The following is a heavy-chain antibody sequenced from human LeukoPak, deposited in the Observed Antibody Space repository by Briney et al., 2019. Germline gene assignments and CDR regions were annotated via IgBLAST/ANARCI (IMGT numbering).Heavy chain of an antibody. V-gene: IGHV4-59*10. J-gene: IGHJ3*02. CDR2: IYTSGST. D-gene: IGHD3-10*01. CDR3: ARHGGVVRGQGSDAFDI. CDR1: GGSFSGYY. Sequence: SETLSLTCAVYGGSFSGYYWSWIRQPAGKGLEWIGRIYTSGSTNYNPSLKSRATISLDTSKNQFSLKLTSVTAADTAVYYCARHGGVVRGQGSDAFDIWGQGTMVTVSS.